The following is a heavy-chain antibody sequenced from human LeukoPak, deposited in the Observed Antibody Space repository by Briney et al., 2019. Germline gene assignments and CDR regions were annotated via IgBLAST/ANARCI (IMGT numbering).Heavy chain of an antibody. V-gene: IGHV3-21*01. CDR3: ARDTSGSYTITYFDS. J-gene: IGHJ4*02. CDR2: ISSSSSYI. Sequence: PGGSLRLSCPASGFTFSSYSMNWVRQAPGKGLEWVSSISSSSSYIYYADSVKGRFTNSRDNAKNSLSLQMNSLSAEDTAVYYCARDTSGSYTITYFDSWGQGALVTVSS. D-gene: IGHD3-10*01. CDR1: GFTFSSYS.